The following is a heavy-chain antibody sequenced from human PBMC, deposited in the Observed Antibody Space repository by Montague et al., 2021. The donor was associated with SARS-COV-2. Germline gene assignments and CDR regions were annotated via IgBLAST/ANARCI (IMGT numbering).Heavy chain of an antibody. CDR1: GFTFSSYG. J-gene: IGHJ4*02. D-gene: IGHD3-10*01. CDR3: ARDAYGSGSYYFDY. CDR2: IWYDGSNE. Sequence: SLRLSCAASGFTFSSYGMHWVRQAPGKGLEWVAVIWYDGSNEYYADSVKGRFTISRDNSKNTLYLQMNSLRAEDTAVYYCARDAYGSGSYYFDYWGQGTLVTVSS. V-gene: IGHV3-33*01.